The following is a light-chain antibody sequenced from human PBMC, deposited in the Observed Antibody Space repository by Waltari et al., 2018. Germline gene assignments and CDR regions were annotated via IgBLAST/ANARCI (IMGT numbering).Light chain of an antibody. CDR1: SGHSSYA. CDR2: LNSDGSH. J-gene: IGLJ2*01. CDR3: QTWGTGVV. Sequence: QLVLTQSPSASASLGASVKLTCTLSSGHSSYAIAWHQQQPEKGPRYLMKLNSDGSHSKGDGIPDGCSGASCGAGRDLTISSLQSGDEADDYCQTWGTGVVFGGGTKLTVL. V-gene: IGLV4-69*01.